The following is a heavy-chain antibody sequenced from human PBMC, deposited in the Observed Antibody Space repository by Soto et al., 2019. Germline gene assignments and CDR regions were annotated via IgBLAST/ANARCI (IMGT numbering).Heavy chain of an antibody. J-gene: IGHJ4*02. CDR2: IKQDGSEK. V-gene: IGHV3-7*01. D-gene: IGHD2-2*01. CDR1: GFTFSSYW. CDR3: ASLSWRGVPAAIVVY. Sequence: GGSLRLSCAASGFTFSSYWMSWVRQAPGKGLEWVANIKQDGSEKYYVDSVKGRFTISRDNAKNSLYLQMNSLRAEDPALYYFASLSWRGVPAAIVVYWGQGTLVTVSS.